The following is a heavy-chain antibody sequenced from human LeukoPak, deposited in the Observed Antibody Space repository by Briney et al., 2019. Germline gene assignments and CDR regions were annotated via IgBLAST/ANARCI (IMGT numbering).Heavy chain of an antibody. Sequence: GGSLRLSCAASGFTFSSYAMHWVRQAPGKGLEWVAVISYDGSNKYYADSVKGRFTISRDNSKNTLYLQMNSLRAEDTAVYYCARDKRWGFDYWGQGTLDTVSS. CDR3: ARDKRWGFDY. CDR2: ISYDGSNK. CDR1: GFTFSSYA. J-gene: IGHJ4*02. V-gene: IGHV3-30*01. D-gene: IGHD3-16*01.